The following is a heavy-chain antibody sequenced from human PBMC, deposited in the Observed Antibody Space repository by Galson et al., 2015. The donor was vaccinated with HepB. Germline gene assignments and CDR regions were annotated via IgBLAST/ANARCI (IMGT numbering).Heavy chain of an antibody. Sequence: SLRLSCAASGFTFSNYAMHWVRQAPGKGLEWVAVISFDGSNEYYADSVKGRFTISRDNSKNTLSLQMNSLRAEDTAVYYCARATISFGALFWGQGTLVTVSS. CDR2: ISFDGSNE. D-gene: IGHD3-3*01. V-gene: IGHV3-30-3*01. CDR1: GFTFSNYA. J-gene: IGHJ4*02. CDR3: ARATISFGALF.